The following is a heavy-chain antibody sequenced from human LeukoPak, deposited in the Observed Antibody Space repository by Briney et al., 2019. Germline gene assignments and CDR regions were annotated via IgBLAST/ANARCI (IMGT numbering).Heavy chain of an antibody. V-gene: IGHV1-2*02. CDR2: INPDSGGT. CDR1: GYTFTGYY. D-gene: IGHD1-26*01. CDR3: AREGHNGRISSKNFDY. Sequence: ASVKVSCKASGYTFTGYYMHWVRQAPGQGLECMGWINPDSGGTSYAQRIQGRVSMTRDTSITTAYMELSRLTSGDTAVYYCAREGHNGRISSKNFDYWGQGTLVTVSS. J-gene: IGHJ4*02.